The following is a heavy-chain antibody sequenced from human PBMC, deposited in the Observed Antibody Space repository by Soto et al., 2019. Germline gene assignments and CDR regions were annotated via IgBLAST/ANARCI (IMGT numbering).Heavy chain of an antibody. D-gene: IGHD3-9*01. CDR1: GFSFSSYW. CDR2: INTDGSST. V-gene: IGHV3-74*01. Sequence: EVQLVESGGSLVQPGGSLRLSCVDSGFSFSSYWMHWVRQGPGKGLVWVSRINTDGSSTNYADSVKGRFTISRDNAKNTVYLQMSSLRAEDTAVYYCARSPGGYYIDWGQGTMVTVSS. CDR3: ARSPGGYYID. J-gene: IGHJ3*01.